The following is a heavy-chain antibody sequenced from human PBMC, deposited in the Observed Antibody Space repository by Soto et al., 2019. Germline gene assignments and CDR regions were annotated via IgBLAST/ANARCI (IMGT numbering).Heavy chain of an antibody. CDR2: VYHSGTT. CDR3: AVPGRGDFDY. V-gene: IGHV4-4*02. Sequence: ETLSRTGAVSGDSIGTNNWWSWVRQPPGKGLEWIGEVYHSGTTNCNPSLKSRVTISIDKYKNQFSLTLTSMNAADTALYYCAVPGRGDFDYWSQGNLVT. CDR1: GDSIGTNNW. D-gene: IGHD5-12*01. J-gene: IGHJ4*02.